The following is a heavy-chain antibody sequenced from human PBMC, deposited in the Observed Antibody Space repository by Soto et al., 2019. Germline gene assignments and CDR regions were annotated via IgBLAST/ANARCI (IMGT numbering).Heavy chain of an antibody. CDR2: ISGSGGST. Sequence: GGSLRLSCAASGFTFSSYAMSWVRQAPGKGLEWVSAISGSGGSTYYADSVKGRFTISRDNSKNTLYLQMNSLRAEDRAVCYCAKQNKFGIADGMDVWGQGTTVTVSS. D-gene: IGHD6-13*01. J-gene: IGHJ6*02. CDR1: GFTFSSYA. V-gene: IGHV3-23*01. CDR3: AKQNKFGIADGMDV.